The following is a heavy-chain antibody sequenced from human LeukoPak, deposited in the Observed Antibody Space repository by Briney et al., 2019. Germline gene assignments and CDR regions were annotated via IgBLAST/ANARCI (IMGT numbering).Heavy chain of an antibody. CDR1: GFTVSNNY. V-gene: IGHV3-53*01. J-gene: IGHJ5*02. Sequence: PGGSLRLSCAASGFTVSNNYMRWVRQAPGKGLEWVSSIYSGGATKYADSVKGRVTISRDNSKTTLYLQMNSLRPEDTAVYYCARDREGPWGQGTLVTVSS. CDR3: ARDREGP. CDR2: IYSGGAT. D-gene: IGHD1-26*01.